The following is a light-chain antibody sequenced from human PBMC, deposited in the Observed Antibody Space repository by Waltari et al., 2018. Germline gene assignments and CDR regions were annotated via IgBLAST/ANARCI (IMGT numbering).Light chain of an antibody. CDR3: QQRRNWPWT. CDR1: QNIDSY. CDR2: DAF. Sequence: ETVLTQSPATLSLSPGDRATFSCRASQNIDSYLAWYQQKPGQALRFLIFDAFNRPTGIPARFSGSRYGTDFNLTISSLESEDFAIYYCQQRRNWPWTFGQGTRVEIK. V-gene: IGKV3-11*01. J-gene: IGKJ1*01.